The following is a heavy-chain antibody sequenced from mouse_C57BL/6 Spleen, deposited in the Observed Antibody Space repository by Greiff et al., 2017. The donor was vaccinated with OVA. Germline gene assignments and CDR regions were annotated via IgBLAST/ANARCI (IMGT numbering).Heavy chain of an antibody. V-gene: IGHV1-42*01. D-gene: IGHD2-4*01. Sequence: VQLKQSGPELVKPGASVKISCKASGYSFTGYYLNWVKQSPEKSLEWIGEINPSTGGTTYNQKFKAKATLTVDKSSSTAYMQLKSLTSEDSAVYYCAREGRLRSFDYWGQGTTLTVSS. CDR2: INPSTGGT. J-gene: IGHJ2*01. CDR3: AREGRLRSFDY. CDR1: GYSFTGYY.